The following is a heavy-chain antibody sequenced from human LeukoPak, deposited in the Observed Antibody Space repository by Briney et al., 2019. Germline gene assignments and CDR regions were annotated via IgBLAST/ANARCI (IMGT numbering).Heavy chain of an antibody. CDR2: ISSSGRTI. J-gene: IGHJ6*04. D-gene: IGHD3-10*02. CDR3: AELGITMIGGV. CDR1: GFTFSSYE. V-gene: IGHV3-48*03. Sequence: PGGPLRLFCAASGFTFSSYEMNWVRQAPGKGLEGVSYISSSGRTIYYADSVKGRFTISRHNPKNSLYLQMNSLRAEDTAVYYCAELGITMIGGVWGKGTTVTISS.